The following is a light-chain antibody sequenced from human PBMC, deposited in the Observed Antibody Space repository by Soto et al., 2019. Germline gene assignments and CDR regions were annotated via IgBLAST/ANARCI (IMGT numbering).Light chain of an antibody. Sequence: SYELTQPPSVAVAPGQAATITCGGYIIGSKSVHWYQQKPGQAPLLVIYADSDRPSGIPERFSGSNSGNTATLTISTVEAGDEAVYYCQVWDFVTEFGGGTKLTAL. CDR1: IIGSKS. V-gene: IGLV3-21*02. CDR2: ADS. J-gene: IGLJ3*02. CDR3: QVWDFVTE.